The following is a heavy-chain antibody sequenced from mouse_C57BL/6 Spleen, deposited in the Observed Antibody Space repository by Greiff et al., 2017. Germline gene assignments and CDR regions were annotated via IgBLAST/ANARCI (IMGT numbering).Heavy chain of an antibody. CDR3: ATGYFDV. Sequence: VMLVESGAELVRPGASVKLSCKASGYTFTDYYINWVKQRPGQGLEWIARIYPGSGNTYYNEKFKGKATLTAEKSSSTAYMQLSSLTSEDSAVYFCATGYFDVGGTGTTVTVSS. J-gene: IGHJ1*03. V-gene: IGHV1-76*01. CDR2: IYPGSGNT. CDR1: GYTFTDYY.